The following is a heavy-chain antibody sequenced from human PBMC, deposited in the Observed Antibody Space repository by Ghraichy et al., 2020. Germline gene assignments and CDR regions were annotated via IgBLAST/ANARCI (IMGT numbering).Heavy chain of an antibody. CDR1: GGSISSYY. Sequence: ESLNISCTVSGGSISSYYWSWIRQPPGKGLEWIGYIYYSGSTNYNPSLKSRVTISVDTSKNQFSLKLSSVTAADTAVYYCARGGSSSLRHWGQGTLVTVSS. J-gene: IGHJ1*01. D-gene: IGHD6-13*01. CDR3: ARGGSSSLRH. CDR2: IYYSGST. V-gene: IGHV4-59*13.